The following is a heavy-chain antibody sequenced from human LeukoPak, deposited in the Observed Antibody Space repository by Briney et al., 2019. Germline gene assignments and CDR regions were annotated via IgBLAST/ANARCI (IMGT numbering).Heavy chain of an antibody. D-gene: IGHD3-10*01. V-gene: IGHV3-21*01. CDR2: ISSSSSYI. CDR3: ARDRETYYYGSGSYYPDY. J-gene: IGHJ4*02. CDR1: GFTFSSYS. Sequence: GSLSLSCAASGFTFSSYSMNWVRQAPGKGLEWVSSISSSSSYIYYADSVKGRFTISRDNAKNSLYLQMNSLRAEDTAVYYCARDRETYYYGSGSYYPDYWGQGTLVTVSS.